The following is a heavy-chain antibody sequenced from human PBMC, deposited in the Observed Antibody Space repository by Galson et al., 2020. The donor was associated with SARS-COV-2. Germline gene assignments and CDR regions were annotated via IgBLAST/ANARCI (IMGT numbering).Heavy chain of an antibody. CDR3: ARRSTRYSSGWYSYYGMDV. J-gene: IGHJ6*02. D-gene: IGHD6-19*01. Sequence: GESLKISCKGSGYSFTSYWIGWVRQMPGKGLEWMGIIYPGDSDTRYSPSFQGQVTISADKSISTAYLQWSSLKASDTAMYYCARRSTRYSSGWYSYYGMDVWGQGTTVTGSS. CDR1: GYSFTSYW. CDR2: IYPGDSDT. V-gene: IGHV5-51*01.